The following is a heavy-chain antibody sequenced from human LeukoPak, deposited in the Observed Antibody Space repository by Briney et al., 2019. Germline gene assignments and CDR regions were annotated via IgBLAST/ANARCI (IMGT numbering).Heavy chain of an antibody. CDR2: ISSSGSII. D-gene: IGHD2-21*01. V-gene: IGHV3-48*03. CDR3: ASYCGGDCRFDY. Sequence: GGSLRLSCAASGFTFSSYEMNWVRQAPGKGLEWVSYISSSGSIIYYADPVRGRFTISRDNAKNSLYLQMNSLRAEDTAVYYCASYCGGDCRFDYWGQGTLVTVSS. J-gene: IGHJ4*02. CDR1: GFTFSSYE.